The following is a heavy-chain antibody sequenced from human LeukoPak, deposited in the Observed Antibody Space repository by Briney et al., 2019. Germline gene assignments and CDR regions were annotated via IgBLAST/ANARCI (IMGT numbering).Heavy chain of an antibody. J-gene: IGHJ4*02. CDR2: IYDSGDT. D-gene: IGHD5-12*01. CDR1: GGSISSYY. Sequence: PSETLSLTCTVSGGSISSYYWSWIRQPPGKGLEWIGYIYDSGDTNYNPSLKSRATMSVDTSKNQFSLKLSSVTAADTAVYYCARHPPRGSSGYAFDYWGQGALVTVSS. CDR3: ARHPPRGSSGYAFDY. V-gene: IGHV4-59*08.